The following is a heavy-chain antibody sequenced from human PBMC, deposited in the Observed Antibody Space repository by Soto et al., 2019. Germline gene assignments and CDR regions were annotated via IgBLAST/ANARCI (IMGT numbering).Heavy chain of an antibody. D-gene: IGHD6-13*01. V-gene: IGHV3-33*01. CDR2: IWYDGSNK. CDR1: GFTFSSYG. CDR3: ARGSSIAAAILDY. Sequence: QVQLVESGGGVVQPGRSLRLSCAASGFTFSSYGMHWVRQAPGKGLEWVAVIWYDGSNKYYADSVKGRFTISRDNSKNTRYLQMNSLRAEDTAVYYCARGSSIAAAILDYWGQGTLVTVSS. J-gene: IGHJ4*02.